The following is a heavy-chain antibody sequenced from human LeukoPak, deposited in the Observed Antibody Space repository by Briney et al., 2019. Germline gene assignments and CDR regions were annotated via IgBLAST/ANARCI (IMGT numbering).Heavy chain of an antibody. D-gene: IGHD3-3*01. J-gene: IGHJ5*02. CDR2: IYHSGST. CDR3: ARGRSINDFWSGYAWFDP. Sequence: PSETLSLTCTVSGYSISSGYYWGWIRQPPGKGLEWIGSIYHSGSTYYNPSLKSRVTISVDTSKNQFSLQLNSVTPEDTAVYYCARGRSINDFWSGYAWFDPWGQGTLVTVSS. V-gene: IGHV4-38-2*02. CDR1: GYSISSGYY.